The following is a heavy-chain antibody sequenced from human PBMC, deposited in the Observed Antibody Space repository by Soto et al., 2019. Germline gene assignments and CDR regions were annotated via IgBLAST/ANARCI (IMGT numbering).Heavy chain of an antibody. D-gene: IGHD4-17*01. CDR1: GFSLSTGKMG. CDR3: VRTDNAYGDFYWFDP. J-gene: IGHJ5*02. V-gene: IGHV2-26*01. Sequence: QVTLKESGPILVKPTETLMLTCTVSGFSLSTGKMGVSWIRQPPGKALEWLAHISSNDEKTYTTSLRTRLSTSKDTSKSLVVLTMTNMDPVDTATYFCVRTDNAYGDFYWFDPWGQGTLVTVSS. CDR2: ISSNDEK.